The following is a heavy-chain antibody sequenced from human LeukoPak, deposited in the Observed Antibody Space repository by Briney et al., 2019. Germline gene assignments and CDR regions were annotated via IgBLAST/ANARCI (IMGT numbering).Heavy chain of an antibody. CDR2: TKPDGTAE. CDR3: ARDGGLHTNFDY. Sequence: GGSLRLSCAASGFTFRNYRMGWVRQAPGKGLEWVANTKPDGTAEYHADSVRGRFTTSRDNANNFLYLQMNSLRGEDTAVYYCARDGGLHTNFDYWGQGTLVTVSS. J-gene: IGHJ4*02. V-gene: IGHV3-7*01. CDR1: GFTFRNYR. D-gene: IGHD2-15*01.